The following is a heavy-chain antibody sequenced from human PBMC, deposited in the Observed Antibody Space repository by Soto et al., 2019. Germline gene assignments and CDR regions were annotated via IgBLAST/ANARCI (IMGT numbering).Heavy chain of an antibody. Sequence: SPTRSLTCPISGDSFSSNSAAWNWFTQCPSRGLEWLGRTYYRFKWYNDYEVSVKSRITINPDTSKKQFSLQLISVTPEDTAGYSCASASRLGSYFDYWRQGPL. J-gene: IGHJ4*02. CDR2: TYYRFKWYN. CDR1: GDSFSSNSAA. D-gene: IGHD6-13*01. CDR3: ASASRLGSYFDY. V-gene: IGHV6-1*01.